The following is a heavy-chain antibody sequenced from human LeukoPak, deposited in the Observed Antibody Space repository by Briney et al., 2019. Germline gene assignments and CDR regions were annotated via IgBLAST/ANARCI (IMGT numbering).Heavy chain of an antibody. J-gene: IGHJ5*02. CDR2: IKQDEGEK. CDR3: ARGSGSYCDL. CDR1: GFTFSNYW. D-gene: IGHD3-10*01. V-gene: IGHV3-7*01. Sequence: PGGSLRLTCAASGFTFSNYWMSWVRQAPGKGLEWVAKIKQDEGEKYYVDSVKGRFTISRDNAKNSVYLQMNSLGAEDTAVYYCARGSGSYCDLWGQGTLVTASS.